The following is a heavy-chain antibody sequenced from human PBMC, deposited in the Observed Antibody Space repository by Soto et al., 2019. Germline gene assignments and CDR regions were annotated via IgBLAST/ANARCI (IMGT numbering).Heavy chain of an antibody. CDR2: IIPILGIA. J-gene: IGHJ4*02. Sequence: SVKVSCKASGGTFSSYTISWMRQAPGQGLEWMGRIIPILGIANYAQKFQGRVTITADKSTSTAYMELSSLRSEDTAVYYCAIVNCSGGSCYLLDYWGQGTLVTVSS. V-gene: IGHV1-69*02. D-gene: IGHD2-15*01. CDR1: GGTFSSYT. CDR3: AIVNCSGGSCYLLDY.